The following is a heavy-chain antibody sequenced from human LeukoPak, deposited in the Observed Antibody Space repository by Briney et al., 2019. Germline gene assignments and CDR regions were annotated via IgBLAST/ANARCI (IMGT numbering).Heavy chain of an antibody. D-gene: IGHD3-22*01. CDR2: IYHSGST. J-gene: IGHJ4*02. CDR3: ARGGWLSEYYFDY. V-gene: IGHV4-38-2*02. CDR1: GYSISSGYY. Sequence: PSETLSLTCTVSGYSISSGYYWGWIRQPPGKGLEGIGSIYHSGSTYYNPSLKSRVTISVDTSKNQFSLKLSSVTAADTAVYYCARGGWLSEYYFDYWGQGTLVTVSS.